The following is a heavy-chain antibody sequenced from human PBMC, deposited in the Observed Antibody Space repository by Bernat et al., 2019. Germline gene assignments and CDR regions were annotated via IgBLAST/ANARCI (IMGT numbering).Heavy chain of an antibody. CDR1: GYSFTSYW. V-gene: IGHV5-51*01. D-gene: IGHD6-6*01. J-gene: IGHJ6*03. CDR3: ARHFSANIAARRTPYYYYYMDV. CDR2: IYPGDSDT. Sequence: EVQLVQSGAEVKKPGESLKISCKGSGYSFTSYWIGWVRQMPGKGLEWMGIIYPGDSDTRYSPSFQGQVTISADKSISTAYLQWSSLKASDTAMYYCARHFSANIAARRTPYYYYYMDVWGKGTTVTVSS.